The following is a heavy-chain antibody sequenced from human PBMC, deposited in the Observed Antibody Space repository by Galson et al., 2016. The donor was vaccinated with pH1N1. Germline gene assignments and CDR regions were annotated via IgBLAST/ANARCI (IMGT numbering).Heavy chain of an antibody. CDR1: GFTFSSFW. CDR2: ISGDGSSI. Sequence: SLRLSCAASGFTFSSFWMHWVRQVPGKGLVWVSRISGDGSSISYADSVKGRFTISRDNAKSTLYLQMNSLRVEDTAVYYCARDRGSDRAFDIWGQGTRVTVSS. V-gene: IGHV3-74*01. D-gene: IGHD1-26*01. CDR3: ARDRGSDRAFDI. J-gene: IGHJ3*02.